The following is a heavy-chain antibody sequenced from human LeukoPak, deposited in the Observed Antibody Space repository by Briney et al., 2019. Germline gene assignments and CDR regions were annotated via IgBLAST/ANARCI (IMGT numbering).Heavy chain of an antibody. J-gene: IGHJ4*02. V-gene: IGHV3-74*01. CDR3: ARAMSTWGGVRNYFDS. CDR2: INTDGSST. CDR1: GFTFSSYW. Sequence: GGSLRLSCAASGFTFSSYWMHWVRQAPGKGLVWVSRINTDGSSTSYADSVKGRFTISRDNAKSSLDLQMNNLRAEDTAVYYCARAMSTWGGVRNYFDSWGRGALVTVSS. D-gene: IGHD3-16*01.